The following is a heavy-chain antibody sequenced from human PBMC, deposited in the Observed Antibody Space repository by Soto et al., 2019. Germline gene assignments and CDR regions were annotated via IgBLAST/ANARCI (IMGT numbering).Heavy chain of an antibody. V-gene: IGHV4-31*03. CDR3: ARDLGSEQWFFDN. CDR2: IHNSGST. J-gene: IGHJ4*02. D-gene: IGHD6-19*01. CDR1: GASVSGDGSY. Sequence: QVHLQESGPGLVKPSQTLSLTCLVSGASVSGDGSYCSWIRQHPGKGLEFIGYIHNSGSTYSNPSLENRVAMSIDTSKNQFSLRLSSVTAADSAVYFCARDLGSEQWFFDNWGQGILVTVSS.